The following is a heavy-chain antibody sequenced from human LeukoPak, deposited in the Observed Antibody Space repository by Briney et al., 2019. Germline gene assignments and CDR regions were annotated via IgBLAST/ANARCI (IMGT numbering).Heavy chain of an antibody. V-gene: IGHV3-53*01. CDR2: IYGGGGT. CDR1: GFTVSSNY. Sequence: GGSLRLSCAASGFTVSSNYKSWVRQAPGKGLEWVSVIYGGGGTYYSDSVKGRFTISRDNSKNTLYLQMNSLRAEDTAVYYCARTYYDYIWGSYRYGYFDSWGQGTLVTVSS. D-gene: IGHD3-16*02. J-gene: IGHJ4*02. CDR3: ARTYYDYIWGSYRYGYFDS.